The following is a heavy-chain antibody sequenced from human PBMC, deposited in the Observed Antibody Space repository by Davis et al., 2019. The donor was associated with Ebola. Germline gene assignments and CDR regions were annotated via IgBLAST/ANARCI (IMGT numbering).Heavy chain of an antibody. CDR3: ARGAPYYDILTGYPRGYYFDY. J-gene: IGHJ4*02. CDR2: INPSGGST. V-gene: IGHV1-46*01. CDR1: GYTFTSYY. Sequence: ASVKVSCKASGYTFTSYYMHWVRRAPGQGLEWMGIINPSGGSTSYAQKLQGRVTMTTDTSTSTAYMELRSLRSDDTAVYYCARGAPYYDILTGYPRGYYFDYWGQGTLVTVSS. D-gene: IGHD3-9*01.